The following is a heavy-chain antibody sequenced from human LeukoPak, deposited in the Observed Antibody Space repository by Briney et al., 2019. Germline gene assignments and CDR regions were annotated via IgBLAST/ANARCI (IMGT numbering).Heavy chain of an antibody. V-gene: IGHV3-21*01. J-gene: IGHJ4*02. D-gene: IGHD3-10*01. CDR2: ISSSSSYI. Sequence: GGSLTLSCSASGLTFSSYSMNWVRHAPGKGLEWVSSISSSSSYIYYADSVKGRFTIPRDNAKNSLYLQMNSLRAEDTAVYYCAVGGFRYYFDYWGQGTLVTVSS. CDR3: AVGGFRYYFDY. CDR1: GLTFSSYS.